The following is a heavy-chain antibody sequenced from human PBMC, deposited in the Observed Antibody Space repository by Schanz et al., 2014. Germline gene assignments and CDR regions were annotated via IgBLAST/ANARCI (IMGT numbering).Heavy chain of an antibody. V-gene: IGHV3-23*01. CDR2: LSEGGGGT. CDR3: AKAADWPVTRFDP. Sequence: EVHLLESGGGLVPPGGSLRLSCAASGFTFSTHAMSWVRQAPGKGLEWVSALSEGGGGTHYADSVRGRFTISSDSSKNTLYLQMSSLRADDTAVYYCAKAADWPVTRFDPWGQGTLVTVSS. D-gene: IGHD3-9*01. J-gene: IGHJ5*02. CDR1: GFTFSTHA.